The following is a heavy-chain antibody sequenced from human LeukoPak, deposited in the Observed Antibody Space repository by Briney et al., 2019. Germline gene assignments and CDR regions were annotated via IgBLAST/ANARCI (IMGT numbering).Heavy chain of an antibody. CDR1: GFTFSSYW. CDR3: AKHPYYDFWSGPYYYYYGMDV. J-gene: IGHJ6*02. D-gene: IGHD3-3*01. CDR2: ISGSGGST. Sequence: GGSLRLSCAASGFTFSSYWMHWVRQAPGKGLEWVSAISGSGGSTYYADSVKGRFTISRDNSKNTLYLQMNSLRAEDTAVYYCAKHPYYDFWSGPYYYYYGMDVWGQGTTVTVSS. V-gene: IGHV3-23*01.